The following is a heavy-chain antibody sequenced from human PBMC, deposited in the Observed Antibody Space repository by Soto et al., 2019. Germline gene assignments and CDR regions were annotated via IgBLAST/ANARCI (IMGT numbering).Heavy chain of an antibody. V-gene: IGHV4-61*01. Sequence: PSETLSLTCTVSGGSVSSGSYYWSWIRQPPGKGLEWIGYIYYSGSTNYNPSLKSRVTISVDTSKNQFSLKLSSVTAADTAVYYCAREHRIQLWNYFDYWGQGTLVTVSS. J-gene: IGHJ4*02. CDR3: AREHRIQLWNYFDY. D-gene: IGHD5-18*01. CDR1: GGSVSSGSYY. CDR2: IYYSGST.